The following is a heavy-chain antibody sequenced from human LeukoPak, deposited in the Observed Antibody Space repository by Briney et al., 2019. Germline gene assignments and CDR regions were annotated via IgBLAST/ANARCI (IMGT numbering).Heavy chain of an antibody. CDR3: ARDAGYSYGYDY. Sequence: VASVKVSCKASGYTFTGYYMHWVRQAPGQGLEWMGRIIPILGIANYAQKFQGRVTITADKSTSTAYMELSSLRSEDTAVYYCARDAGYSYGYDYWGQGTLVTVSS. V-gene: IGHV1-69*04. CDR2: IIPILGIA. CDR1: GYTFTGYY. D-gene: IGHD5-18*01. J-gene: IGHJ4*02.